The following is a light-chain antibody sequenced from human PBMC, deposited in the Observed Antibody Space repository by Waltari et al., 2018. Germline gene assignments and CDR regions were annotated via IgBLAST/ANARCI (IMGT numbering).Light chain of an antibody. CDR3: SSQSSDNVVL. Sequence: QSALTQPASVSGSPGQSITLPFPGLSSPVGGYNSFSWYQDHPGQAPKVIIYDVSDRPSGISERFSGSKSGNTASLTISGLQAEDEADYYCSSQSSDNVVLFGGGTKLTVL. V-gene: IGLV2-14*03. J-gene: IGLJ2*01. CDR1: SSPVGGYNS. CDR2: DVS.